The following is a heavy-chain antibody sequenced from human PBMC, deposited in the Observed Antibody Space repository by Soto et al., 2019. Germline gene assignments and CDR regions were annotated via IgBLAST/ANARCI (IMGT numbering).Heavy chain of an antibody. J-gene: IGHJ6*02. V-gene: IGHV1-18*01. CDR2: ISAYSGDT. Sequence: VQLLQSGGEVRKPGASVKVSCKTSGYTFTNYAITWVRQAPGQGLQWMGWISAYSGDTKYAQRFQDSLTVTTDPSTTTAYMELRSLRSDDTAVYYCTRDGRAFSIFGETMDVWGQGTTVTVSS. CDR1: GYTFTNYA. D-gene: IGHD3-3*01. CDR3: TRDGRAFSIFGETMDV.